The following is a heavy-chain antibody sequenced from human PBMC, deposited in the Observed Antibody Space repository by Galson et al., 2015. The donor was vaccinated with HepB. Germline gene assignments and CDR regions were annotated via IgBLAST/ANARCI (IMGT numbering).Heavy chain of an antibody. V-gene: IGHV3-30-3*01. CDR3: ARDTGSGSYQFDY. CDR1: GFTFSSYA. CDR2: ISYDGSNK. Sequence: SLRLSCAASGFTFSSYAMHWVRQAPGKGLEWVAVISYDGSNKYYADSVKGRFTISRDNSKNTLYLQMNSLRAEDTAVYYCARDTGSGSYQFDYWGQGTLVTVSS. D-gene: IGHD1-26*01. J-gene: IGHJ4*02.